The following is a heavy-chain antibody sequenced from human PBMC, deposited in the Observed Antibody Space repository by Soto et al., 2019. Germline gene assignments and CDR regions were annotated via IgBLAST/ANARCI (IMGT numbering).Heavy chain of an antibody. V-gene: IGHV3-30-3*01. Sequence: LRLSCAASGFTFSSYAMHWVRQAPGKGLEWVALISYDGSNKYYADSVKGRFTISRDNSKNTLYLQMNSLRAEDTAVYYCARDKTDCRFLDSSYSFDLWGQGTLVTVSS. J-gene: IGHJ5*02. CDR2: ISYDGSNK. CDR3: ARDKTDCRFLDSSYSFDL. CDR1: GFTFSSYA. D-gene: IGHD3-3*01.